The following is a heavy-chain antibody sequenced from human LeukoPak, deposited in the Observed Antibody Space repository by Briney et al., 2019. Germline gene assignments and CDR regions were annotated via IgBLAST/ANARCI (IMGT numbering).Heavy chain of an antibody. D-gene: IGHD6-13*01. Sequence: PGGSLRLSRKASGFRFDDSAMSWVRQAPGKGLEWVANIKQDGSEKYYVDSVKGRFTISRDNAKNSLYLQMNSLRAEDTAVYYCARVGSSSWYLNWFDPWGQGTLVTVSS. CDR1: GFRFDDSA. CDR2: IKQDGSEK. V-gene: IGHV3-7*01. CDR3: ARVGSSSWYLNWFDP. J-gene: IGHJ5*02.